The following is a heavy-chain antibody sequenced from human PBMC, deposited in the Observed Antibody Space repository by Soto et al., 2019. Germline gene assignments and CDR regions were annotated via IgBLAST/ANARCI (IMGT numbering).Heavy chain of an antibody. CDR2: ISASSGNT. Sequence: QTQLVQSGPEVKNPGASVKVSCEASGYSYNSYGIRRVRQAPGQGLEWMGWISASSGNTTYAQELQGRVTMTTDTATTTAYMELRSLTSDDTAVYYCARETKFYGFWSGYYRFDTWGQGTLVSVSS. V-gene: IGHV1-18*01. J-gene: IGHJ5*02. D-gene: IGHD3-3*01. CDR1: GYSYNSYG. CDR3: ARETKFYGFWSGYYRFDT.